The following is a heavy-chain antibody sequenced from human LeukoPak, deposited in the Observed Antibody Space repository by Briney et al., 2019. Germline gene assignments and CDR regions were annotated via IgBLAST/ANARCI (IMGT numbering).Heavy chain of an antibody. Sequence: GGSLRLSCVASGFSLSRFGMHWVRQAPGKGLEWVPFVRYDGSSQHYADSVKGRFTISRDNPKNTLYLHMSSLKVDDTAVYYCAKVGRELHNTFDYWGQGTLVTVSS. CDR3: AKVGRELHNTFDY. J-gene: IGHJ4*02. CDR1: GFSLSRFG. V-gene: IGHV3-30*02. D-gene: IGHD1-26*01. CDR2: VRYDGSSQ.